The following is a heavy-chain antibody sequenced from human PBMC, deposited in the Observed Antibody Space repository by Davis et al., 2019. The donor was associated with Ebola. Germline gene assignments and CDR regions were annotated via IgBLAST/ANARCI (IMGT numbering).Heavy chain of an antibody. Sequence: MPGGSLRLSCTVSDYSISSGYYWGWIRQPPGKGLEWIGSIYYSGSTYYNPSLKSRVTISVDTSKNQLSLKLSSVTAADTAMYYCASQYYYDSSGYYYGRFDPWGQGTLVTVSS. V-gene: IGHV4-38-2*02. CDR3: ASQYYYDSSGYYYGRFDP. CDR2: IYYSGST. CDR1: DYSISSGYY. D-gene: IGHD3-22*01. J-gene: IGHJ5*02.